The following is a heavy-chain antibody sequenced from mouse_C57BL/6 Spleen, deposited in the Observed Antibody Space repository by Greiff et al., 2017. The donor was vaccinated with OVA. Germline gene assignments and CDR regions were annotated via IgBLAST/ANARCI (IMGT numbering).Heavy chain of an antibody. Sequence: VQLQQPGAELVRPGSSVKLSCKASGYTFTSYWMHWVKQRPIQGLEWIGNIDPSDSETHYNQKFKDKATLTVDKSSSTAYMQLSSLTSEDSAVYYCARYNYDVGYYAMDYWGQGTSVTVSS. V-gene: IGHV1-52*01. CDR2: IDPSDSET. J-gene: IGHJ4*01. D-gene: IGHD2-12*01. CDR1: GYTFTSYW. CDR3: ARYNYDVGYYAMDY.